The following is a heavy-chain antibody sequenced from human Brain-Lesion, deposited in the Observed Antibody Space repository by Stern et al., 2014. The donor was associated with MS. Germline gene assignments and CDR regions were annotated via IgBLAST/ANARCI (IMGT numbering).Heavy chain of an antibody. CDR3: ARFPASRPHVFDS. CDR1: GGSISSSNW. Sequence: QVQLVESGPGLVKPSGTLSLTCAVSGGSISSSNWWSWVRQSPGKGLEWIGESDHSGSTLYNPSLKSRVTGSVAKSKNRFSLNPWSVTAADTAVYFCARFPASRPHVFDSWGQGTLVTVSS. D-gene: IGHD6-13*01. J-gene: IGHJ4*02. V-gene: IGHV4-4*02. CDR2: SDHSGST.